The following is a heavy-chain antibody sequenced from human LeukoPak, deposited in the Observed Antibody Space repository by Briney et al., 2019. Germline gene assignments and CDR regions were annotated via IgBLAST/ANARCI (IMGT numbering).Heavy chain of an antibody. CDR2: INHSGST. CDR1: GVSFSGYY. Sequence: SETLSLTCAVYGVSFSGYYWSWIRQPPGKGLEWIGEINHSGSTNYNPSLKSRVTISVDTSKNQFSLKLSSVTAADTAVYYCASCIFNWFDPWGQGTLVTVSS. V-gene: IGHV4-34*01. CDR3: ASCIFNWFDP. J-gene: IGHJ5*02. D-gene: IGHD2-15*01.